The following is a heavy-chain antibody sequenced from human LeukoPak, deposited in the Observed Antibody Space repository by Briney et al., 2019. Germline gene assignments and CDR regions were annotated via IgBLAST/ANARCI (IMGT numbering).Heavy chain of an antibody. CDR2: ISSNGGST. Sequence: GGSLRLSCSASGFTFSSYAMHWVREAPWKGLEYVSAISSNGGSTYYADSVKGRFTISRDNSKNTLYLQMSSLRAEDTAVYYCVKDLFPESSWYDDYWGQGTLVTVSS. CDR3: VKDLFPESSWYDDY. D-gene: IGHD6-13*01. V-gene: IGHV3-64D*06. J-gene: IGHJ4*02. CDR1: GFTFSSYA.